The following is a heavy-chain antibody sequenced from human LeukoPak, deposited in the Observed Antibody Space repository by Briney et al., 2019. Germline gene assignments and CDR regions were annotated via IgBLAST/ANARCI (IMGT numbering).Heavy chain of an antibody. CDR2: ISGSGGST. D-gene: IGHD1-26*01. CDR3: AKDRKGYYAIGWFDP. Sequence: GGSLRLSCAASGFTFSSYAMSWVRQAPGKGLEWVSAISGSGGSTYYADSVKGRFTISRDNSKNSLYLQMNSLRAEDTAVYYCAKDRKGYYAIGWFDPWGQGALVTVSS. J-gene: IGHJ5*02. V-gene: IGHV3-23*01. CDR1: GFTFSSYA.